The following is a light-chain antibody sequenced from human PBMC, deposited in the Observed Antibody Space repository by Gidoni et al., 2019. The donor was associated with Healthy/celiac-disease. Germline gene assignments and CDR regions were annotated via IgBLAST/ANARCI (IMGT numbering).Light chain of an antibody. Sequence: PATLSVSPGERATLSCRASQSVSSNLAWYQQKPGQAPRLLIYGASTRATGIPASFSGSGSGTEFTLTISSLQSEDFAVYYCQQYNNWPPWTFGQGTKVEIK. CDR1: QSVSSN. V-gene: IGKV3-15*01. CDR2: GAS. CDR3: QQYNNWPPWT. J-gene: IGKJ1*01.